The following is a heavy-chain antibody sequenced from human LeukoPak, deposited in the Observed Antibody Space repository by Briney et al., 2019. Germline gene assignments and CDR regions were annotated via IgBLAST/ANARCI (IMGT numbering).Heavy chain of an antibody. CDR3: ARVGSQDQQLWLRYYYYYMDV. CDR2: ISSSGSTI. J-gene: IGHJ6*03. Sequence: GGSLRLSCAASGFTFSSYEMNWVRQAPGKGLEWVSYISSSGSTIYYADSVKGRFTISRDNAKNSLYLQMNSLRAEDTAVYYCARVGSQDQQLWLRYYYYYMDVWGKGTTVTVSS. V-gene: IGHV3-48*03. D-gene: IGHD5-18*01. CDR1: GFTFSSYE.